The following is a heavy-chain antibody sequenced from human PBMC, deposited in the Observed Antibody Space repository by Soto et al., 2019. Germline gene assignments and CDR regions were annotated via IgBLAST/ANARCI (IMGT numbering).Heavy chain of an antibody. V-gene: IGHV6-1*01. CDR3: ARVDSDSSGWPQNN. D-gene: IGHD6-19*01. CDR1: GDSVSSNGAV. J-gene: IGHJ4*02. Sequence: SQTLSLTCAISGDSVSSNGAVWNWIRQSPSRGLEWLGRTYYRSTWYNDFGVSVKGRITINPDATKNQFSLQLNSVTPADTAVYYCARVDSDSSGWPQNNWGQGTLVTVSS. CDR2: TYYRSTWYN.